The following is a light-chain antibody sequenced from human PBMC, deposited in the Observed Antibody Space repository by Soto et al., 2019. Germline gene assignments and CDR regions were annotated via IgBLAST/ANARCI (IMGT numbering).Light chain of an antibody. CDR2: GNN. CDR3: GTWDSSLNSYV. Sequence: QSVLTQPPSVSAAPGQKVTISCSGSSSNIGNNYVSWYQQLPGTAPKLLIYGNNKRPSGIPDRFSGSKSGTSATLGITGLQTGDEADYYCGTWDSSLNSYVFGTGTKLTVL. CDR1: SSNIGNNY. J-gene: IGLJ1*01. V-gene: IGLV1-51*01.